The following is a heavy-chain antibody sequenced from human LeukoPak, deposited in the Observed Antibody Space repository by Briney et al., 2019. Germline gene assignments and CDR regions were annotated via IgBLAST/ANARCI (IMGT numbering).Heavy chain of an antibody. V-gene: IGHV1-8*01. J-gene: IGHJ5*02. CDR3: ARGGIAARRSLDWFDP. CDR1: GYTFISYD. CDR2: MNPNSGNT. D-gene: IGHD6-6*01. Sequence: GASVKVSCKASGYTFISYDINWVRQATGQGLEWMGWMNPNSGNTGYAQKFQGRVTMTRNTSISTAYMELSSLRSEDTAVYYCARGGIAARRSLDWFDPWGQGTLVTVSS.